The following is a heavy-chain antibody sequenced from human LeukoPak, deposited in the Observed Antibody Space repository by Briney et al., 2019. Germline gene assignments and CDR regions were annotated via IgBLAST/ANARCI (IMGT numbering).Heavy chain of an antibody. CDR1: PYYFINFW. CDR2: IYPGDSDT. Sequence: GESLKISCKDSPYYFINFWIGWVRQMPGKGLEWMGIIYPGDSDTRYSPSFQGQVTISADKSISTAYLQWSSLKASDTAMYYCARIDYGDYLNWGQGTLVTVSS. D-gene: IGHD4-17*01. CDR3: ARIDYGDYLN. V-gene: IGHV5-51*01. J-gene: IGHJ4*02.